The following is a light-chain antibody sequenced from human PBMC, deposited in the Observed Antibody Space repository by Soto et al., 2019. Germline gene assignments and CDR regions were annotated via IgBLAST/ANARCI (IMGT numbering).Light chain of an antibody. CDR2: GAS. V-gene: IGKV3-20*01. Sequence: DIVLPHSPGTQSLSSRERASLSSRPSQSVSSKYLAWFQQKPGQAPRLLISGASNRASDIPDRFSGSGSWTDFSLTISRLQNEDFAVYYCLQDGDSTHTFGQGTRLEIK. CDR3: LQDGDSTHT. J-gene: IGKJ5*01. CDR1: QSVSSKY.